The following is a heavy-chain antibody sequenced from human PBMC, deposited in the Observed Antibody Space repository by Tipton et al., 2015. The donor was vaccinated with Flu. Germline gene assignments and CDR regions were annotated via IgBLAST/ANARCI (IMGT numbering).Heavy chain of an antibody. D-gene: IGHD5-24*01. V-gene: IGHV4-59*01. J-gene: IGHJ3*02. CDR2: ISYNGSP. Sequence: TLSLTCSVSGASISNFCWSWIRQPPGKGLEWIAYISYNGSPNYHPSLKSRVTISVDTSKNEFSLSLTSVTGADTAVYYCARWRDGSDAPSAEMAAKNAFDIWGQGTMVTVSS. CDR1: GASISNFC. CDR3: ARWRDGSDAPSAEMAAKNAFDI.